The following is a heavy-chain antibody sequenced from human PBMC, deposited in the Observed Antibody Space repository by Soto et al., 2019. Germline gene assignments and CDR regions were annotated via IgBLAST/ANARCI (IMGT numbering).Heavy chain of an antibody. CDR1: GFTFSNYG. Sequence: GGSLRLSCAASGFTFSNYGMHWVRQAPGKGLEWVAVISYDGSNKYYADSVKGRFTISRDNSKNTLYLQMNSLRGEDTAVYYCAKDRGSGYDLDYWGQGTLVTVSS. J-gene: IGHJ4*02. D-gene: IGHD5-12*01. CDR2: ISYDGSNK. CDR3: AKDRGSGYDLDY. V-gene: IGHV3-30*18.